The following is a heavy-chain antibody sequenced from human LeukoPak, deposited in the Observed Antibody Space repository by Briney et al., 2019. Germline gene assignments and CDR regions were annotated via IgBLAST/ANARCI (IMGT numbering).Heavy chain of an antibody. CDR2: IYNGVNT. CDR1: GASVSSASY. D-gene: IGHD1-26*01. CDR3: ARSRAFNSGAFDP. J-gene: IGHJ5*02. V-gene: IGHV4-61*01. Sequence: SETLSLTCTVSGASVSSASYWTWIQPPPGKGVEWIAHIYNGVNTNYNPSLKSRVTISVDTSKNQFSLRLNSVTAADTAVYYCARSRAFNSGAFDPWGQGSLVTVSS.